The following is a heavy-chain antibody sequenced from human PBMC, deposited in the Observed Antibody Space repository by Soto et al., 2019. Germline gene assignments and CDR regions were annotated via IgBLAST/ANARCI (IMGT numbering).Heavy chain of an antibody. CDR1: GGPFSSYA. CDR3: ARDCSSTSCYDYYYYGMDV. Sequence: SVKVSCKASGGPFSSYAISWVRQAPGQGPEWMGGIIPIFATANYAQKFQGRVTITADKSTSTAYMELSSLRSEDTAVYYCARDCSSTSCYDYYYYGMDVWGQGTTVTVSS. CDR2: IIPIFATA. J-gene: IGHJ6*02. V-gene: IGHV1-69*06. D-gene: IGHD2-2*01.